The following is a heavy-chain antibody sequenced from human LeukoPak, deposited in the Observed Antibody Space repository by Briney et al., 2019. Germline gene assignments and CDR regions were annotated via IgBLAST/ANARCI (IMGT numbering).Heavy chain of an antibody. CDR3: ARHAAGLNWYFDL. CDR1: GGSISSYY. V-gene: IGHV4-59*01. CDR2: IYYSGST. D-gene: IGHD6-13*01. Sequence: SETLSLTCTVSGGSISSYYWSWIRQPPGKGLEWIGYIYYSGSTNYNPSLKSRVTISVDTSKNQCSVKRSSVTAADTAVYYCARHAAGLNWYFDLWGRGTLVTVSS. J-gene: IGHJ2*01.